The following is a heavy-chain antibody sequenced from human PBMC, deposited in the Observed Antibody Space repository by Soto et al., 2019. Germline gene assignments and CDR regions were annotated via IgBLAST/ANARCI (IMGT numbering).Heavy chain of an antibody. J-gene: IGHJ4*02. V-gene: IGHV4-31*03. CDR1: GCSISSGGFY. CDR3: ARHNYGSGSTYFDY. CDR2: IYYIGST. D-gene: IGHD3-10*01. Sequence: TSETLSLTCTFSGCSISSGGFYWKWIRQHPGKGLEWIGYIYYIGSTYYNPSLKSRVTISLDTSKNQFSLKLSSVTAADTAVYYCARHNYGSGSTYFDYWGQGTLVTVSS.